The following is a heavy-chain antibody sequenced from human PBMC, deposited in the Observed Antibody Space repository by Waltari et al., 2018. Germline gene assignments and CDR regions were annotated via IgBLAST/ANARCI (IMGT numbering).Heavy chain of an antibody. CDR3: AKEYATQLWLSVVHY. V-gene: IGHV3-23*03. J-gene: IGHJ4*02. D-gene: IGHD5-18*01. CDR1: GFTFSNFA. Sequence: EVQLLESGGGLVQPGGSLRLSCAASGFTFSNFAMNWVRQAPGKGLEWVSSIYSDGTTNYAEAVKGRFTITRDNSKTRLYLEMNSLRAEDTAVYYCAKEYATQLWLSVVHYWGQGTLVTVSS. CDR2: IYSDGTT.